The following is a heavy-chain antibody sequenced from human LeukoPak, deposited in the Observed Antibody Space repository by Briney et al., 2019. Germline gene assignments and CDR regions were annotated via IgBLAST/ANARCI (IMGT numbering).Heavy chain of an antibody. CDR1: GFTFTNYA. V-gene: IGHV3-23*01. CDR3: AKGGYDYIEVGYFDY. Sequence: GSLRLSCAASGFTFTNYAMSWVRQSPGKGLEWVSMVIGSVPSTFYADSVRGRFTISRDNSKNTLYLQMNSLRADDTAVYYCAKGGYDYIEVGYFDYWGQGTLVTVSS. CDR2: VIGSVPST. D-gene: IGHD5-12*01. J-gene: IGHJ4*02.